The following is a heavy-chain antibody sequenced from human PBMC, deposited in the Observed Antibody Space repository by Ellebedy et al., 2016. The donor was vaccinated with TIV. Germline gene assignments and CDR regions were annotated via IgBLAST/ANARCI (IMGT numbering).Heavy chain of an antibody. CDR1: GFTFRGYG. D-gene: IGHD2-15*01. CDR2: ISYDGSNR. CDR3: ARDQGSSGGWGLDV. V-gene: IGHV3-30*01. Sequence: PGGSLRLSCAASGFTFRGYGVQWVRQAPGKGLEWVAFISYDGSNRYYADSVKGRITISRDTSKNTLYLQMNSLRAEDTAVYYCARDQGSSGGWGLDVWGQGTTVTVAS. J-gene: IGHJ6*02.